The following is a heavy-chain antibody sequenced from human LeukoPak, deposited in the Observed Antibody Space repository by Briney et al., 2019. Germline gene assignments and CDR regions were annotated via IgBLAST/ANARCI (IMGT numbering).Heavy chain of an antibody. J-gene: IGHJ6*03. CDR2: IFHCGST. CDR3: ARVDLRYVDWIYYYYIDV. V-gene: IGHV4-38-2*02. CDR1: GYSIRRGYY. D-gene: IGHD3-9*01. Sequence: SQTLSLTCTVSGYSIRRGYYWGWIRPPPGKGLEWIGSIFHCGSTYYNPSLKSRVTISVDTSKNKFSLKLSSVTAADTAVYCCARVDLRYVDWIYYYYIDVWGKGTTVTISS.